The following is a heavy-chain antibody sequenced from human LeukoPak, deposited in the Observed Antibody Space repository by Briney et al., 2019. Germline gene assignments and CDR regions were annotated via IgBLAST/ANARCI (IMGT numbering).Heavy chain of an antibody. D-gene: IGHD4-23*01. CDR2: ISWNSGSI. V-gene: IGHV3-9*01. CDR1: GFTFSIYS. J-gene: IGHJ4*02. CDR3: AKAEGFFGGYYDH. Sequence: PGGSLRLSCAASGFTFSIYSMNWVRQPPGKGLEWVSGISWNSGSIDYADSVKGRFTISRDNAKNSLYLQMNSLRAEDTAFYYCAKAEGFFGGYYDHWGQGTLVTVSS.